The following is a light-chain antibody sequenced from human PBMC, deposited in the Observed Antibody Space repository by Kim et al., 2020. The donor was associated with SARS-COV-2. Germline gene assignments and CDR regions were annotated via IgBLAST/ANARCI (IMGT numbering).Light chain of an antibody. CDR3: SSYTSSSTWV. CDR1: SSDVGGYNY. V-gene: IGLV2-14*03. J-gene: IGLJ3*02. Sequence: GQSITISCTGTSSDVGGYNYVSWYQQHPGKAPKLTIYDVSNRPSGVSNRFSGSKSGNTASLTISGLQAEDEADYYCSSYTSSSTWVFGGGTQLTVL. CDR2: DVS.